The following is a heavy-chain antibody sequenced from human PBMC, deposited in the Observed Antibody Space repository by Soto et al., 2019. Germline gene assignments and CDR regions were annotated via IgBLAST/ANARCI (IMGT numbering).Heavy chain of an antibody. J-gene: IGHJ5*02. CDR3: ARDGEGS. V-gene: IGHV3-74*01. CDR2: INSDGSET. Sequence: EVQLVESGGGLVQPGGSLRLSCAASGFTFSTHWMHWVRQAPGKGLVWVSRINSDGSETTYVDSVKGRFTISRDNAKNTLYLQMNSLRVDDTAVYYCARDGEGSWGQGTLVTVSS. CDR1: GFTFSTHW. D-gene: IGHD2-21*01.